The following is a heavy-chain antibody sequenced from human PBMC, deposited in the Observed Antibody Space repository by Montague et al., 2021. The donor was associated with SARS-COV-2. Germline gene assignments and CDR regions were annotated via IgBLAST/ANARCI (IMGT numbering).Heavy chain of an antibody. J-gene: IGHJ4*02. V-gene: IGHV2-70*12. CDR1: GFSLSTSGMC. Sequence: PALVKPTQTLTLTCTFSGFSLSTSGMCVSWIRQPPGKALEWLALXDWDDDKYYGTSLKTRLTISKDTSKSQVVLTMTNMDPVDTATYFCAHRFAGFFDYWGQGILVTVSS. CDR2: XDWDDDK. CDR3: AHRFAGFFDY.